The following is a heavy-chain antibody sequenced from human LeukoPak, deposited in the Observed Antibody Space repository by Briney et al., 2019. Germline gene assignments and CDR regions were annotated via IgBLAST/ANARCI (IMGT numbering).Heavy chain of an antibody. J-gene: IGHJ4*02. CDR3: ARERYYYDSSGYPY. CDR2: IYHSGST. D-gene: IGHD3-22*01. V-gene: IGHV4-38-2*02. Sequence: PSETLSLTCTISGGSISPYYWSWIRQPPGKGLEWIGSIYHSGSTYYNPSLKSRVTISVDTSKNQFSLKLSSVTAADTAVYYCARERYYYDSSGYPYWGQGTLVTVSS. CDR1: GGSISPYY.